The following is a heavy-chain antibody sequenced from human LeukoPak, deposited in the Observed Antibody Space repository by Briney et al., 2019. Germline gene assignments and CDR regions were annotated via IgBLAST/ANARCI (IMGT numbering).Heavy chain of an antibody. J-gene: IGHJ4*02. CDR3: AKTEFAGASQWFNLWY. CDR1: AFTFSNYA. CDR2: ISGSGGST. D-gene: IGHD3-22*01. V-gene: IGHV3-23*01. Sequence: GGSLRLSCAASAFTFSNYAMSWVRQAPGKGLEWVSAISGSGGSTYYADSVKGRFTISRDNSKNTLYLQMNSLRAEDTAVYYCAKTEFAGASQWFNLWYWGQGTLVTVSS.